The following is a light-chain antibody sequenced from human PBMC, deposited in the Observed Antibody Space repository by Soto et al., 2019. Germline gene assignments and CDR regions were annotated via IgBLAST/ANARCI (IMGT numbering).Light chain of an antibody. V-gene: IGKV3-11*01. CDR2: DTS. J-gene: IGKJ5*01. CDR1: QSVDGL. CDR3: QQRGNWPLT. Sequence: ETVLTQSPATLSLSPGERATLSCRASQSVDGLLAWYQQKSGQAPRLLIYDTSKRATGIPGRFSGSGSGTDFILTISSLEPEDFAVYYCQQRGNWPLTFGQGTRLDIK.